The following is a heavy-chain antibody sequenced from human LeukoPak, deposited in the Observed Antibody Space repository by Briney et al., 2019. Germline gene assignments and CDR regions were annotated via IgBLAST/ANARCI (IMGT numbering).Heavy chain of an antibody. CDR3: ARTSAYYYDSSGYYYGPGIDY. CDR1: GGSISSSSYY. V-gene: IGHV4-39*01. J-gene: IGHJ4*02. D-gene: IGHD3-22*01. Sequence: SETLSLTCTVSGGSISSSSYYWGWIRQPPGKGLEWIGSIYYSGSTYYNPSLKSRVTISVDTSKNQFSLKLSSVTAADTAVYYCARTSAYYYDSSGYYYGPGIDYWGQGTLVTVSS. CDR2: IYYSGST.